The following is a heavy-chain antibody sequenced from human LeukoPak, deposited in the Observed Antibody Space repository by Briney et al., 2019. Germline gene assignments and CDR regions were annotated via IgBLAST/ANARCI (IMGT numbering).Heavy chain of an antibody. J-gene: IGHJ4*02. CDR1: GNYW. V-gene: IGHV3-74*01. CDR3: ARVLLYYYDSSGYQDY. D-gene: IGHD3-22*01. Sequence: GGSLRLSCAASGNYWMHWVRQAPGKGLVWVSHINSDGSWTSYADSVKGRFTISKDNAKNTVYLQMNSLRAEDAAVYYCARVLLYYYDSSGYQDYWGQGTLATVSS. CDR2: INSDGSWT.